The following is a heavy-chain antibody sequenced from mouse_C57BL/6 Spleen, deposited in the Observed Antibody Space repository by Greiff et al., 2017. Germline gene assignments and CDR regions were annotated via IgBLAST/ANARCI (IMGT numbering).Heavy chain of an antibody. D-gene: IGHD3-2*02. V-gene: IGHV5-17*01. J-gene: IGHJ3*01. CDR2: ISSGSSTI. CDR3: ARDSSGPWFAY. CDR1: GFTFSDYG. Sequence: EVMLVESGGGLVKPGGSLKLSCAASGFTFSDYGMHWVRQAPEKGLEWVAYISSGSSTIDYADTVKGRFTISRDNAKNTLFLQMTSLRSEDTAMYYCARDSSGPWFAYWGQGTLVTVSA.